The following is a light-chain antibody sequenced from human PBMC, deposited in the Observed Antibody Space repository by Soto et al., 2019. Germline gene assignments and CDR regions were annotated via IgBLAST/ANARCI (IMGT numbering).Light chain of an antibody. J-gene: IGKJ5*01. CDR2: GAS. CDR1: QSVSSN. V-gene: IGKV3-15*01. Sequence: IGMTQSPATLSVSPWDGSTLSRRSSQSVSSNLAWYQQKPGQAPRLLIYGASTRATGIPARFSGSGSGTEFTLTISSLQSEDFAVYYCQQRSNWPTFGQGTRLEI. CDR3: QQRSNWPT.